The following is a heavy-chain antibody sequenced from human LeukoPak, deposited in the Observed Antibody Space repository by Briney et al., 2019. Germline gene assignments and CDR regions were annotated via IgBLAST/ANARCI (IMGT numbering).Heavy chain of an antibody. CDR1: GYTFTSYD. J-gene: IGHJ6*02. CDR2: MNPNSGNT. V-gene: IGHV1-8*01. D-gene: IGHD2-2*01. Sequence: ASVKVSCKASGYTFTSYDINWVRQATGQGLEWMGWMNPNSGNTGYAQKFQGRVTMTRNTSISTAYMELSSLRSEDTAVYYCARGRACSSTSCYWGLDYYYYGMDVRGQGTTVTVSS. CDR3: ARGRACSSTSCYWGLDYYYYGMDV.